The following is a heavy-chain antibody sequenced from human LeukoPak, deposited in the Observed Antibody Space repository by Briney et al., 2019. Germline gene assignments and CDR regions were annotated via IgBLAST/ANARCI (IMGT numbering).Heavy chain of an antibody. CDR1: GFAFNIYT. D-gene: IGHD2-8*01. CDR2: IIYNGGYT. V-gene: IGHV3-23*01. Sequence: GGSLRLSCEASGFAFNIYTMNSVRQAAGKGLEWVSIIIYNGGYTYHADSVKGRFTISRDNSKNTVYLQMNSLRPEDTATYYCAKDGHCPDSECGTQIAVAGYVDYWGQGALVTVSS. CDR3: AKDGHCPDSECGTQIAVAGYVDY. J-gene: IGHJ4*02.